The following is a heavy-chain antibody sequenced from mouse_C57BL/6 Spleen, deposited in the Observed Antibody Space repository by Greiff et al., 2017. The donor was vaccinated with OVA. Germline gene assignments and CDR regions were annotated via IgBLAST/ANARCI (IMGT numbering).Heavy chain of an antibody. CDR2: ISSGGSYT. CDR3: ARQYDYDSPFDY. D-gene: IGHD2-4*01. Sequence: EVQLVESGGDLVKPGGSLKLSCAASRFTFSSYGMSWVRQTPDKRLEWVATISSGGSYTYYPDSVKGRFTISRDNAKNTLYLQMSSLKSEDTAMYYCARQYDYDSPFDYWGQGTTLTVSS. V-gene: IGHV5-6*01. J-gene: IGHJ2*01. CDR1: RFTFSSYG.